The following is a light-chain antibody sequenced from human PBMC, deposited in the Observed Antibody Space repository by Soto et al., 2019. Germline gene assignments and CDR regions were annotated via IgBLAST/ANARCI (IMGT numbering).Light chain of an antibody. CDR1: QSVSSN. CDR3: QQYINLWT. V-gene: IGKV3-15*01. Sequence: GMTQSPATLSVSPGERATLSCRASQSVSSNLAWYQQKPGQSPRLLIYGASTRATGVPARFSGSGSGTEFTLTISSLQSEDFAVYYRQQYINLWTFGQGTKV. CDR2: GAS. J-gene: IGKJ1*01.